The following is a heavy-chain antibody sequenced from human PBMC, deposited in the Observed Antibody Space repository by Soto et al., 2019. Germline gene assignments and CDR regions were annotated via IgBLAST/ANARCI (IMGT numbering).Heavy chain of an antibody. V-gene: IGHV4-59*08. J-gene: IGHJ5*02. CDR3: AASARYNWLDP. D-gene: IGHD3-3*01. CDR2: IYYSGST. CDR1: GGSISSYY. Sequence: PSETLSLTCTVSGGSISSYYWSWIRQPPGKGLEWIGYIYYSGSTNYNPSLKSRVTISVDTSKNQFSLKLSSVTAADTAVYYCAASARYNWLDPWGQGTLVTVSS.